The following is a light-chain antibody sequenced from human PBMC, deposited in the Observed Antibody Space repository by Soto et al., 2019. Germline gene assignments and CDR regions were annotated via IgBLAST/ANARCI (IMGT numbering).Light chain of an antibody. V-gene: IGKV1-9*01. CDR2: AAS. J-gene: IGKJ3*01. CDR3: LQLNNYPLT. Sequence: IQLTQSPSSLSASVGDRVTITCRASRGVSNYLAWYQQQPGKAPKLLIYAASTLQSGVPSRFSGSGSGTDFTLTISSLQPEDFATYYCLQLNNYPLTFGPGTKVDIK. CDR1: RGVSNY.